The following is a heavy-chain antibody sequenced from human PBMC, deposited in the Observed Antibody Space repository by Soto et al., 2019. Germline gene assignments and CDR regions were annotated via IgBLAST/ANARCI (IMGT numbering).Heavy chain of an antibody. CDR2: IYATGTT. J-gene: IGHJ5*02. CDR3: VRDGTKTLRDWFDP. CDR1: GASISGFY. Sequence: SEPLSLTYTVSGASISGFYWSWIRKSAGKGLEWIGRIYATGTTDYNPSLKSRVMMSVDTSKKQFSLKLRSVTAADTAVYYCVRDGTKTLRDWFDPWGQGISVTVSS. V-gene: IGHV4-4*07. D-gene: IGHD1-1*01.